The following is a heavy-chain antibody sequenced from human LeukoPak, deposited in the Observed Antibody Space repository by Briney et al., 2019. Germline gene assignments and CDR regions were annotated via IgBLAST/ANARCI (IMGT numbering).Heavy chain of an antibody. Sequence: KPSETLSLTCTASGGSISSSGYYWGWIRQPPGKGLEWIASINYSGTTYYNPSLKSRVTISEDRSKNQFSLKLSSVTAADTAVYYCARLRDGSWLLEYWGQGTLVTVSS. D-gene: IGHD5-24*01. J-gene: IGHJ4*02. CDR3: ARLRDGSWLLEY. V-gene: IGHV4-39*01. CDR1: GGSISSSGYY. CDR2: INYSGTT.